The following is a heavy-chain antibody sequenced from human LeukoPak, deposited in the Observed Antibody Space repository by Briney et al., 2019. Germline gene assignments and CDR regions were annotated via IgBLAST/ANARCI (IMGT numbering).Heavy chain of an antibody. CDR3: ARDMNNGLLPDY. CDR1: GYTFTNYW. J-gene: IGHJ4*02. CDR2: VYPGDSDT. Sequence: KDGESLKISCKGSGYTFTNYWIGWVRQMPGKGLEWMGIVYPGDSDTRYSPSFQGQVTISADKSISTAYLQWTSLKASDSAMYFCARDMNNGLLPDYWGQGTLVTVSS. D-gene: IGHD2-8*01. V-gene: IGHV5-51*01.